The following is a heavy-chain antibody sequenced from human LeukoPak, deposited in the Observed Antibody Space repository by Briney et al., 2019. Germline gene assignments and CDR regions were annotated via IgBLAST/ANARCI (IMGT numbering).Heavy chain of an antibody. Sequence: SETLSLTCTVSGGSISIISSSTYYWGWIRQAPGKGLEWIGSLYYGENSHYNPSLKSRATLSVDTSNNQFSLKLTSVTAADAAVYFCARQLPTAAADTRGYFDYWGQGTVVAVSS. CDR3: ARQLPTAAADTRGYFDY. CDR1: GGSISIISSSTYY. CDR2: LYYGENS. D-gene: IGHD6-25*01. V-gene: IGHV4-39*01. J-gene: IGHJ4*02.